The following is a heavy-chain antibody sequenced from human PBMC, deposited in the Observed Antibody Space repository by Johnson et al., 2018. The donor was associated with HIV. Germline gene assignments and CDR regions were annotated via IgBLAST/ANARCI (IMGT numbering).Heavy chain of an antibody. CDR3: AKAPGTGGCGASDI. V-gene: IGHV3-53*01. Sequence: EMQLVESGGGLIQPGGSLRLSCAASGFTVSSNYMSWVRQAPGKGLEWVSVIYSGGSTYDADSVKGRFTISRDNAKNSLYLQMNSLRAEDTALYYCAKAPGTGGCGASDIWGRGTMVTVSS. J-gene: IGHJ3*02. CDR2: IYSGGST. CDR1: GFTVSSNY. D-gene: IGHD1-14*01.